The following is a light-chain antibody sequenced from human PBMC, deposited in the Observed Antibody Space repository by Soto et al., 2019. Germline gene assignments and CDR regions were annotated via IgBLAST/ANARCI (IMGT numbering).Light chain of an antibody. CDR3: SSYTSSSTWV. J-gene: IGLJ3*02. CDR1: SSDVGGYNY. V-gene: IGLV2-14*01. CDR2: EVS. Sequence: QSALTQPASVSGSPGQSITISCTGSSSDVGGYNYVSWYQHHPGKAPKLMIYEVSDRPSGVSNRFSGSKSGNTASLTISGLQAEEEAEYFCSSYTSSSTWVFGGGTKLTVL.